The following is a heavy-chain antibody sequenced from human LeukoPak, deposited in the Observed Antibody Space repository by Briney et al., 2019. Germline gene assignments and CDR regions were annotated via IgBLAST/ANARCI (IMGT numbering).Heavy chain of an antibody. CDR2: ISAYNGNT. V-gene: IGHV1-18*01. CDR3: ARAQPQVTIFGVVIHGWFDP. Sequence: ASVKVSCKASGYTFTSYGISWVRQAPGQGLEWMGWISAYNGNTNYAQKLQGRVTMTTDTSTSTAYMELRSLRSDDTAAYYCARAQPQVTIFGVVIHGWFDPWGQGTLVTVSS. J-gene: IGHJ5*02. CDR1: GYTFTSYG. D-gene: IGHD3-3*01.